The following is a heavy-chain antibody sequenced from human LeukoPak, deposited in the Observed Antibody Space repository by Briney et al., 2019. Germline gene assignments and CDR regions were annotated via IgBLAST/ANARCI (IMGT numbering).Heavy chain of an antibody. J-gene: IGHJ6*03. Sequence: PGGSLRLSCAASGFTFDDYAMHWGRQAPGRGLEWVSLISWDGGSTYYADSVKGRFTISRDNSKNSLYLQMNSLRAEDTALYYCAKVGLGIVLMSYMDVWGKGTPVTVSS. D-gene: IGHD2-8*01. CDR3: AKVGLGIVLMSYMDV. CDR1: GFTFDDYA. CDR2: ISWDGGST. V-gene: IGHV3-43D*03.